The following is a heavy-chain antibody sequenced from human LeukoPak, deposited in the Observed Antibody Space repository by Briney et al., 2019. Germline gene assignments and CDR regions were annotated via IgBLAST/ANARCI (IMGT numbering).Heavy chain of an antibody. J-gene: IGHJ5*02. CDR3: ANILSSGWFDP. V-gene: IGHV3-23*01. D-gene: IGHD6-19*01. CDR2: ISSNGGNT. Sequence: GGSLRLSCAASGFTFSSYAMSWVRQAPGKGLEWVSAISSNGGNTYYADSAKGRFTISRDNSKNTLYLQMNSLRAEDTAVYYCANILSSGWFDPWGQGTLVTVSS. CDR1: GFTFSSYA.